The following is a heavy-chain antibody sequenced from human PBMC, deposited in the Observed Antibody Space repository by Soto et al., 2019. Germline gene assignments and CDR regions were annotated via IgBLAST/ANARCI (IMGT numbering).Heavy chain of an antibody. J-gene: IGHJ5*02. CDR2: IIPIFGTA. V-gene: IGHV1-69*06. CDR1: GGTFSSYA. CDR3: ARALRYFDWLPCFDP. D-gene: IGHD3-9*01. Sequence: GASVKVSCKASGGTFSSYAISWVRQAPGQGLEWMGGIIPIFGTANYAQKFQGRVTITADKSTSTAYMELSSLRSEDTAVYYCARALRYFDWLPCFDPWGQGTLVTVSS.